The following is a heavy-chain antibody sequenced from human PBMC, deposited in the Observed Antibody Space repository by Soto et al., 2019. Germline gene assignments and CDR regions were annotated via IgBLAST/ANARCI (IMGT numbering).Heavy chain of an antibody. Sequence: QVQLVQSGAEVKKPGASVKVSCKASGYTFTSYGIIWVRQAPGQGLEWMGWISAYNGNTNYAQKLQGRVTMTTDTSTSTAYMELRSLRSDDTAVYYCARWYYGDYDLIFPDYWGQGTLVTVAS. D-gene: IGHD4-17*01. CDR2: ISAYNGNT. CDR3: ARWYYGDYDLIFPDY. CDR1: GYTFTSYG. V-gene: IGHV1-18*01. J-gene: IGHJ4*02.